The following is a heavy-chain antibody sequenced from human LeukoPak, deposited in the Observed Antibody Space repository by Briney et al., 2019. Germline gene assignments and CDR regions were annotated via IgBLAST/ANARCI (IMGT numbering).Heavy chain of an antibody. CDR2: IYYSGST. V-gene: IGHV4-59*08. Sequence: PSETLSLTCTVSGGSISSYYWNWIRQPPGKGLEWIGYIYYSGSTNYNPSLKSRVTISVDTSKNQFSLKLSSVTAADTAVYFCARRDSSGVVPRWDYWGQGTLVTVSS. CDR1: GGSISSYY. D-gene: IGHD6-25*01. J-gene: IGHJ4*02. CDR3: ARRDSSGVVPRWDY.